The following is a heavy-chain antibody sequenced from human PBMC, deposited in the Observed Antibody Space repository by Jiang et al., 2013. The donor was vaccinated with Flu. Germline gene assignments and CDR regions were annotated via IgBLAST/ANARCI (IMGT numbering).Heavy chain of an antibody. J-gene: IGHJ4*02. CDR2: IKQDGSER. CDR1: GFTFSSYW. CDR3: ATSASAADNFDY. Sequence: ESGGALVQPGGSLRLSCAASGFTFSSYWMNWVRQAPGKGLEWVANIKQDGSERYYVDSVKGRFTISRDNDKNSLYLQMNSLRAEDTAVYYCATSASAADNFDYWGQGTLVTVSS. V-gene: IGHV3-7*01.